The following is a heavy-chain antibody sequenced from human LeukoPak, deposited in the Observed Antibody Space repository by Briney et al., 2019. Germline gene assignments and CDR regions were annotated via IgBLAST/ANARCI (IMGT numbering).Heavy chain of an antibody. Sequence: GGSLRLSCAASGFTFSSYEMHWVRQAPGKGLEWVSYISSSGSTIYYADSLEGRFTISRDNAKNSLYLQMDSLRAEDTAIYYCARELNYYFDYWGQGTLVTVSS. CDR2: ISSSGSTI. V-gene: IGHV3-48*03. CDR3: ARELNYYFDY. J-gene: IGHJ4*02. D-gene: IGHD2-8*01. CDR1: GFTFSSYE.